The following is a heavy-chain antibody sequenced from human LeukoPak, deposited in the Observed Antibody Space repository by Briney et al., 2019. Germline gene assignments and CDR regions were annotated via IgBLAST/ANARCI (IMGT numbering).Heavy chain of an antibody. Sequence: LSLTXTVSGGSIGSYYWSWIRQPPGKGLEWIGYISYSGSTNYNPSLKSRVTISVDTSKNQFSLKLSSVTAADTAVYYCARGGSGYALNWFXPWGXXXXXXXSS. D-gene: IGHD5-12*01. J-gene: IGHJ5*02. CDR1: GGSIGSYY. CDR2: ISYSGST. CDR3: ARGGSGYALNWFXP. V-gene: IGHV4-59*01.